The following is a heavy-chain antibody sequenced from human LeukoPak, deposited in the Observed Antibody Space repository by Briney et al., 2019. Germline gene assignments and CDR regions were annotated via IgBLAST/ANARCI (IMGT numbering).Heavy chain of an antibody. CDR3: AREMIYDSSGYYHPFDY. D-gene: IGHD3-22*01. Sequence: ASVKVSCKASGYTFTSYYMHWVRQAPGQGLEWMGIINPSGGSTSYAQKFQGRVTITADESTSTAYMELSSLRSEDTAVYYCAREMIYDSSGYYHPFDYWGQGTLVTVSS. CDR2: INPSGGST. J-gene: IGHJ4*02. CDR1: GYTFTSYY. V-gene: IGHV1-46*01.